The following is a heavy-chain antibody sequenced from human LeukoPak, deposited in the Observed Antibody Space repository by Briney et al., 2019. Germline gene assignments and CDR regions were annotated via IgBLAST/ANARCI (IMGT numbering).Heavy chain of an antibody. J-gene: IGHJ3*02. CDR1: GFTFSNAW. D-gene: IGHD4-11*01. CDR3: ARDYAYSSFDI. Sequence: QPGGSLRLSCAASGFTFSNAWMSWVRQAPGKGLEWVANIKEDGSRQNYVDSVKGRFTISRDNAQNSLFLQMNSLRAEDTAVYFCARDYAYSSFDIWGQGTMVTVSS. V-gene: IGHV3-7*01. CDR2: IKEDGSRQ.